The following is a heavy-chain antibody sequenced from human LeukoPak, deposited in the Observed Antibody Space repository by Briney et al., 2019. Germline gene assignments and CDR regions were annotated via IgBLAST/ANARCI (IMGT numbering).Heavy chain of an antibody. CDR1: GYTFTSYG. J-gene: IGHJ4*02. D-gene: IGHD2-15*01. V-gene: IGHV1-18*01. CDR2: TSAYNGNT. CDR3: ARDEVYCSGGSCYLGLYYFDY. Sequence: ASVKVSCKASGYTFTSYGISWVRQAPGQGLEWMGWTSAYNGNTNYAQKLQGRVTMTTDTSTSTAYMELRSLRSDDTAVYYCARDEVYCSGGSCYLGLYYFDYWGQGTLVTVSS.